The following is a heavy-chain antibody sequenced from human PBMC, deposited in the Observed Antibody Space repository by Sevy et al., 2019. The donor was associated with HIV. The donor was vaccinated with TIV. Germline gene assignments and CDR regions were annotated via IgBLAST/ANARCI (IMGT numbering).Heavy chain of an antibody. Sequence: GGSLRLSCAASGFSFSRSAMHWVRQAPGKGLEWVAVMSYNGNKKYNGDSVKGRFTISRDDSKNTLYLQMNSLRAEDTAMYYCAREDVLIGGVIVSYGMDVWGQGTTVTVSS. D-gene: IGHD3-16*02. CDR3: AREDVLIGGVIVSYGMDV. CDR2: MSYNGNKK. J-gene: IGHJ6*02. CDR1: GFSFSRSA. V-gene: IGHV3-30*04.